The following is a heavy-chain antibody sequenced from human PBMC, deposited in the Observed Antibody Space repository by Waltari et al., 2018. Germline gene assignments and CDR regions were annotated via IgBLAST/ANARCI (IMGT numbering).Heavy chain of an antibody. CDR3: ATPRGPTTVTTFSHYYYGMDV. J-gene: IGHJ6*02. CDR2: ISGSGGST. D-gene: IGHD4-17*01. CDR1: GFTFSSYA. V-gene: IGHV3-23*01. Sequence: EVQLLESGGGLVQPGGSLRLSCAASGFTFSSYAMSWVRQAPGKGLEWVSAISGSGGSTYYADSVKCRFTISRDNSKNTLYLQMNSLRAEDTAVYYCATPRGPTTVTTFSHYYYGMDVWGQGTTVTVSS.